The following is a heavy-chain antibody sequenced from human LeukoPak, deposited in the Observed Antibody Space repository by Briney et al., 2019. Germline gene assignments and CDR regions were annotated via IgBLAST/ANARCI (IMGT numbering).Heavy chain of an antibody. J-gene: IGHJ4*02. Sequence: GSLRIFFAVSGIRTEEFAKSRVRPAPGKGPEGVLINHGSGGNTIYADSVKGRFTISRDNSQNTVYLQMNSLRAEDTGLYYCARGHGENCGGDCYSRVLDFWGQGTLVTVSS. CDR3: ARGHGENCGGDCYSRVLDF. CDR1: GIRTEEFA. D-gene: IGHD2-21*02. V-gene: IGHV3-23*01. CDR2: NHGSGGNT.